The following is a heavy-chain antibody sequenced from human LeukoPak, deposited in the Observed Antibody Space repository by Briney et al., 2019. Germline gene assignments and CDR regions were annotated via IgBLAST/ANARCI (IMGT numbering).Heavy chain of an antibody. CDR1: GFTFSSYA. D-gene: IGHD5-12*01. V-gene: IGHV3-30-3*01. Sequence: GGSLRLSCAASGFTFSSYAMHWVRQAPGKGLEWVAVISYDGSNKYYADSVKGRFTISRDNSKNTLYLQMNSLRAEDTAVCYCARSRLGYGDYWGQGTLVTVSS. J-gene: IGHJ4*02. CDR2: ISYDGSNK. CDR3: ARSRLGYGDY.